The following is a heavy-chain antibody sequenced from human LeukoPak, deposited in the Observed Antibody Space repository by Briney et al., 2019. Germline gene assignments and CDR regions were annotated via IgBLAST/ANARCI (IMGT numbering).Heavy chain of an antibody. J-gene: IGHJ4*02. CDR3: ARSSSGGPGSFDY. CDR2: IFYSGST. Sequence: PSETLSLTCTVSGGSISSYYWSWLRQPPGKGLEWIGYIFYSGSTDYNPSLKSRVTISIDTSKNQFSLKLSSVTAADTAVYYCARSSSGGPGSFDYWGQGTLVTVSS. D-gene: IGHD3-22*01. V-gene: IGHV4-59*01. CDR1: GGSISSYY.